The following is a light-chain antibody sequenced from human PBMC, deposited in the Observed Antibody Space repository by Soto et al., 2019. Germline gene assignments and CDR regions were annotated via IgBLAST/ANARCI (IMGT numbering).Light chain of an antibody. CDR2: DAS. CDR3: QQRRDWSPRTA. V-gene: IGKV3-11*01. J-gene: IGKJ2*01. CDR1: QSVNSY. Sequence: EIVLTQSPANLSLSPGERATLSCRDNQSVNSYLAWYQQKACQAPRLLIFDASNRATGIPARFSGSWSGTDFHLTISILEPEDLAVYYWQQRRDWSPRTAFGHGTKLDIK.